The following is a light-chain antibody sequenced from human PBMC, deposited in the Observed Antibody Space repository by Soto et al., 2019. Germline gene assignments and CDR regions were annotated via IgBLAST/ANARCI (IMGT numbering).Light chain of an antibody. CDR2: DAS. V-gene: IGKV3-11*01. J-gene: IGKJ1*01. CDR1: QSVSSY. CDR3: QQRSNWPPLWT. Sequence: EIELTQSPATLSLSPGERATLSCRASQSVSSYLAWYQQKPGQAPRLLIYDASNRATGIPARFSGSGSGTDFTLTISSLEPEDFAVYYCQQRSNWPPLWTFGQGTKVEIK.